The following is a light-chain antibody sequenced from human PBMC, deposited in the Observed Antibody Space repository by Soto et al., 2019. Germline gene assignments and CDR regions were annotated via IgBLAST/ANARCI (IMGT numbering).Light chain of an antibody. CDR3: SSYTSSSIDYV. CDR1: SSDVGGYNY. J-gene: IGLJ1*01. CDR2: EVS. Sequence: QSVLTQHASVSGSPGQSITISCTGTSSDVGGYNYVSWYQQHPGKAPKLMIYEVSNRPSGVSNRFSGSKSGNTASLTISGLQAEDEADYYCSSYTSSSIDYVFGIGTKLTVL. V-gene: IGLV2-14*01.